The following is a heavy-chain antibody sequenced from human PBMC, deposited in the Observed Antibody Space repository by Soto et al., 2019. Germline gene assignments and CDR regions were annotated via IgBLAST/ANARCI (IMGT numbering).Heavy chain of an antibody. V-gene: IGHV3-30*18. D-gene: IGHD6-6*01. Sequence: SLRLSCAASGFTFSSYGMHWVRQAPGKGLEWVAVISYDGSNKYYADSVKGRFTISRDNSKNTLYLQMNSLRAEDTAVYYCAKDLRSSSWVYYYYGMDVWGQGTTVTVSS. CDR1: GFTFSSYG. J-gene: IGHJ6*02. CDR3: AKDLRSSSWVYYYYGMDV. CDR2: ISYDGSNK.